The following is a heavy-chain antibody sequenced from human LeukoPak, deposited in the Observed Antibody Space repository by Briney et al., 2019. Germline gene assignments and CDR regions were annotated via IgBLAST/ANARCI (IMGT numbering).Heavy chain of an antibody. CDR2: INPNSGGT. V-gene: IGHV1-2*02. D-gene: IGHD3-9*01. Sequence: ASVKVSCKASGYTFTGYYMHWVRQAPGQGLEWMGWINPNSGGTNYAQKFQGRVTMTRDTSISTAYMHLSRLRSADTAVYYCARSPHILTGENFDYWGQGPLLTVSS. CDR1: GYTFTGYY. CDR3: ARSPHILTGENFDY. J-gene: IGHJ4*02.